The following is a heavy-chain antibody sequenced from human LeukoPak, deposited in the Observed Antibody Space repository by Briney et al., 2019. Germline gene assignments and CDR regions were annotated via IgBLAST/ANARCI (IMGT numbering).Heavy chain of an antibody. Sequence: GDSLKISCKGSGHSFSTDWIAWVRQMPGKGLEWMGVIYAGDADTRYSPSFQGQVTISADKSLNTAYLTWTHLKASDTAMYYCARFRGELMDGFDFWGQGTLVTVSS. V-gene: IGHV5-51*01. CDR3: ARFRGELMDGFDF. CDR1: GHSFSTDW. CDR2: IYAGDADT. D-gene: IGHD1-7*01. J-gene: IGHJ4*02.